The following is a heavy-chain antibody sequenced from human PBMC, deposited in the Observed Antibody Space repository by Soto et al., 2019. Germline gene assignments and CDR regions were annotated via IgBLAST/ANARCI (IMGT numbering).Heavy chain of an antibody. CDR3: ARDPRLNCGGDCGRDY. CDR1: GFTFSSYG. V-gene: IGHV3-33*01. Sequence: QVKLVESGGGVVQPGRSLRLSCAASGFTFSSYGMHWVRQAPGKGLEWVAVIWYDGDNKHYADSVKGRFTISRDNSKNTLYRQMNSRRAEYTAVYYCARDPRLNCGGDCGRDYLGQGTLVTVSS. D-gene: IGHD2-21*02. CDR2: IWYDGDNK. J-gene: IGHJ4*02.